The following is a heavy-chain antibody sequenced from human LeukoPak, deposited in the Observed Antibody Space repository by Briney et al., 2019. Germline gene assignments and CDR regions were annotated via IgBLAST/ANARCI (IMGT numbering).Heavy chain of an antibody. J-gene: IGHJ5*02. CDR2: IIPIFGTA. CDR1: GGTFSSYA. D-gene: IGHD6-6*01. V-gene: IGHV1-69*05. Sequence: EASVKVSCKASGGTFSSYAISWVRQAPGQGLEWMGGIIPIFGTANHAQKFQGRVTITTDESTSTAYMELSSLRSEDTAVYYCARAGIAARVGISMNWFDPWGQGTLVTVSS. CDR3: ARAGIAARVGISMNWFDP.